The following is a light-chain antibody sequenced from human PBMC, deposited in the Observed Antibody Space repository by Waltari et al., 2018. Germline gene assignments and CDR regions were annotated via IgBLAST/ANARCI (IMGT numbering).Light chain of an antibody. Sequence: EIVMTQSPATLSVSPGERATLSCRASHSVSSNLAWYQQKPGQAPRLLVYGASTRATGIPARFRGSGSGTEFTLTISSLQSEDFAVYYCQQYNNWPPYSFGQGTKLEIK. J-gene: IGKJ2*03. V-gene: IGKV3-15*01. CDR3: QQYNNWPPYS. CDR1: HSVSSN. CDR2: GAS.